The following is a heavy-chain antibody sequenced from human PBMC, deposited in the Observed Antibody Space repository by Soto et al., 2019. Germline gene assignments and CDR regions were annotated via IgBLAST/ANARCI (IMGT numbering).Heavy chain of an antibody. CDR2: ISSSSSYI. CDR3: ARDVGDYGDWFDP. D-gene: IGHD4-17*01. J-gene: IGHJ5*02. Sequence: EVQLVESGGGLVKPGGSLRLSCAASGFTFSSYSMNWVRQAPGKGLEWVSSISSSSSYIYYAYSVKGRFTISRDNAKNSLYLQMNSLRAEDTAVYYCARDVGDYGDWFDPWGQGTLVTVSS. CDR1: GFTFSSYS. V-gene: IGHV3-21*01.